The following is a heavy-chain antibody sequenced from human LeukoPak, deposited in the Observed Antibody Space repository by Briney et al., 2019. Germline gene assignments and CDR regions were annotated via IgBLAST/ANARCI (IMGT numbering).Heavy chain of an antibody. CDR2: IYYSGST. J-gene: IGHJ5*02. CDR3: ARDGYTNNWFDP. Sequence: PSETLSLTCTVSGGSISSYYWSWIRQPPGKGLEWIGYIYYSGSTNYNPSLKSRVTISVDTSKNQFSLKLSSVTAADTAVYYCARDGYTNNWFDPWGQGTLVTVSS. CDR1: GGSISSYY. V-gene: IGHV4-59*01. D-gene: IGHD5-24*01.